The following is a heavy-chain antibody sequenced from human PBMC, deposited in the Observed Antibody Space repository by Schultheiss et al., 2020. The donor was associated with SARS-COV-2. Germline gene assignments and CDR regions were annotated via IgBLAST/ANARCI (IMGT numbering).Heavy chain of an antibody. J-gene: IGHJ4*02. Sequence: ASVKVSCKASGYTFTGYYMHWVRQAPGQGLEWMGWINPNSGGTNYAQKFQGRVTMTTDTSTSTAYMELRSLRSDDTAVYYCARPISGGSYNFDYWGQGTLVTVSS. V-gene: IGHV1-2*02. CDR3: ARPISGGSYNFDY. CDR2: INPNSGGT. CDR1: GYTFTGYY. D-gene: IGHD1-26*01.